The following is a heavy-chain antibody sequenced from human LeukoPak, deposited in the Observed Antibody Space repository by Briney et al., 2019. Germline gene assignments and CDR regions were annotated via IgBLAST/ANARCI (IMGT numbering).Heavy chain of an antibody. CDR2: INHSGST. CDR3: ARHVDEYSGSLRD. CDR1: GGSFSGYY. Sequence: SSETLSLTCAVYGGSFSGYYWSWIRQPPGKGLEWIGEINHSGSTNYNPSLKSRVTISVDTSKKQFSLKLSSVTAADTAVYYCARHVDEYSGSLRDWGQGTLVTVSS. V-gene: IGHV4-34*01. J-gene: IGHJ4*02. D-gene: IGHD1-26*01.